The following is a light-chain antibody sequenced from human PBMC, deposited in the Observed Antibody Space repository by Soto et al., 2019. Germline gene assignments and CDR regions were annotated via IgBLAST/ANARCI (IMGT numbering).Light chain of an antibody. CDR3: QSYDYNLSGVL. V-gene: IGLV1-44*01. CDR1: SSNIGSYA. Sequence: QSVLTQPPSASGTPGQRVTISCSGSSSNIGSYAVNWYQQLPGTAPKLLIYSNDQRPSGVPDRFSGSKSGTSASLAIGGLQSEDEADYYCQSYDYNLSGVLFGGGTKLTVL. J-gene: IGLJ2*01. CDR2: SND.